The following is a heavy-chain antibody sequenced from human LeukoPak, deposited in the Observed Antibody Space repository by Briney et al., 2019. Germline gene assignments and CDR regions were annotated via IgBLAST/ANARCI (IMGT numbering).Heavy chain of an antibody. V-gene: IGHV4-30-2*01. J-gene: IGHJ4*02. CDR2: IYHSGST. D-gene: IGHD2-2*01. Sequence: SETLSLTCTVSGGSISSYSWSWIRQPPGKGLEWIGYIYHSGSTYYSPSLKSRVTISVDRSKNQFSLKLSSVTAADTAVYYCARANERYCSSTSCSYHFDYWGQGTLVTVSS. CDR1: GGSISSYS. CDR3: ARANERYCSSTSCSYHFDY.